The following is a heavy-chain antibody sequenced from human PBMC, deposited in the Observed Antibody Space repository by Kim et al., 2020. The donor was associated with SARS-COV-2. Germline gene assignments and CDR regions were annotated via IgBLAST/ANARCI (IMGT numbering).Heavy chain of an antibody. J-gene: IGHJ4*02. D-gene: IGHD6-19*01. Sequence: GGSLRLSCAASGFTFSSYGMHWVRQAPGKGLEWVAVISYDGSNKYYADSVKGRFTISRDTSKNTLYLQMNSLRAEDTAVYYCAKDLIAVAGGYWGQGTLV. V-gene: IGHV3-30*18. CDR3: AKDLIAVAGGY. CDR2: ISYDGSNK. CDR1: GFTFSSYG.